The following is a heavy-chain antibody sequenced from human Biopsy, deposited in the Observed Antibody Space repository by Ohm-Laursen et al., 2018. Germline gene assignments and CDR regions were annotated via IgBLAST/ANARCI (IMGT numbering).Heavy chain of an antibody. J-gene: IGHJ6*02. CDR3: ARSRGSSGIATIYYYGMDV. V-gene: IGHV3-23*01. CDR2: ISGSGSTT. D-gene: IGHD3-10*01. Sequence: SLRLSCAASGFTFSSYVMSWVRQAPGKGLEWVSTISGSGSTTYYADSVKGRFTISRDNSKNSLYLQMNSLRAEDTAVYYCARSRGSSGIATIYYYGMDVWGQGTTVTVSS. CDR1: GFTFSSYV.